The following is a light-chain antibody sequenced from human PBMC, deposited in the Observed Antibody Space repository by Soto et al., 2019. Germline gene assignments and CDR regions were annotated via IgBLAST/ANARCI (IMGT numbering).Light chain of an antibody. V-gene: IGKV1-5*01. Sequence: IQMTQSPSSLSASLGDRATITCRASQSINTKLNWYQQKPGKVPNLLIYAASSLQTGVPSRFSGTGTGTEFTLTIRSLHPDDFATYYCQQYNSNSGTFGQGTKVDIK. CDR1: QSINTK. CDR2: AAS. J-gene: IGKJ1*01. CDR3: QQYNSNSGT.